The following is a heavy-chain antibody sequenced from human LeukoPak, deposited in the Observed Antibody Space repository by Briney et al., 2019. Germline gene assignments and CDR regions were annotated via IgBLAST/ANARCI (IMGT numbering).Heavy chain of an antibody. J-gene: IGHJ5*02. CDR3: ARALVVVAAVDP. CDR1: GYTFTGYY. Sequence: ASVKVSCKASGYTFTGYYMHWVRQAPGQGLEWMGWINPNSGGTNYAQKFQGRVTMTRDTSISTAYMELSRLRSDDTAAYYCARALVVVAAVDPWGQGTLVTVSS. CDR2: INPNSGGT. V-gene: IGHV1-2*02. D-gene: IGHD2-15*01.